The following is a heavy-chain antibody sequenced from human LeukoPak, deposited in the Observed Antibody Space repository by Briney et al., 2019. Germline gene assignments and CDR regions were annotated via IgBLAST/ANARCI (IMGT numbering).Heavy chain of an antibody. CDR2: IYYRGTT. J-gene: IGHJ4*02. CDR1: GASISSGNYF. V-gene: IGHV4-30-4*08. Sequence: SQTLSLTCSVSGASISSGNYFWRWIRQSPGKGLEWIGYIYYRGTTYYNPSLKSRVIISEDSSKSQFSLELTSVTAADTAVYYCAGFPNWNNPVYWGQGTLVTVSS. CDR3: AGFPNWNNPVY. D-gene: IGHD1/OR15-1a*01.